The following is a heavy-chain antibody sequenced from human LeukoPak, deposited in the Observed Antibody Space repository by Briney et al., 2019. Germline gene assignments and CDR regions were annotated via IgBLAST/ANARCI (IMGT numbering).Heavy chain of an antibody. J-gene: IGHJ4*02. Sequence: GRSLRLSCAASGFTFSTDGMHWVRQAPGRGLEWVAVISYDGSEKYYPDSVKGRFTISRDNSRNTVFLQMNSLRAEDTAVYYCAKEQNSGWRDFDYWGQGTLVTVSS. D-gene: IGHD6-19*01. V-gene: IGHV3-30*18. CDR1: GFTFSTDG. CDR3: AKEQNSGWRDFDY. CDR2: ISYDGSEK.